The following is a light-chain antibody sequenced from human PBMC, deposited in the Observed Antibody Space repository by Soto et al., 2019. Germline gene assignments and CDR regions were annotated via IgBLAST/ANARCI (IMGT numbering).Light chain of an antibody. CDR3: QQYLSIPRT. CDR1: QSLLYSSNNKNY. CDR2: CAS. Sequence: DVVMTQSPDSLAVSLGERATINCKSSQSLLYSSNNKNYLAWYQRKPGQPPKLLIYCASTRQSGVPDRFSGSGSGTDFTLTISSLQAEDVAVYYCQQYLSIPRTVGQGTKVEIK. J-gene: IGKJ1*01. V-gene: IGKV4-1*01.